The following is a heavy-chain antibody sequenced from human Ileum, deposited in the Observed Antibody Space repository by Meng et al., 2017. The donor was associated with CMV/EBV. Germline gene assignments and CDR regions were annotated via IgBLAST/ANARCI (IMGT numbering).Heavy chain of an antibody. V-gene: IGHV2-5*02. D-gene: IGHD1-26*01. CDR1: GFSLSTPGVA. CDR3: VHRPQTVAATHFDY. CDR2: SYWDDDK. J-gene: IGHJ4*02. Sequence: FSGFSLSTPGVAVGWVRQPPGKALEWLALSYWDDDKRYSPSLKSRLSITKDTSKNQVVLTMTNMDPVDTATYYCVHRPQTVAATHFDYWGQGTLVTVSS.